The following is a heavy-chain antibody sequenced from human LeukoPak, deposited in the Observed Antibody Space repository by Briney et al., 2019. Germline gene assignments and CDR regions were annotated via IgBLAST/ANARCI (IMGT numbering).Heavy chain of an antibody. CDR2: IKSKTDGGTI. V-gene: IGHV3-15*01. Sequence: PGGSLRLSCAASGFSFRNAWMSWVRQAPGKGLEWVGRIKSKTDGGTIDYAAPVKGRFTISRDDSKNTLYLQMNSLKTEDTAVYYCAKTSVGEGRIIGSGYFDNWGQGTLVTVSS. J-gene: IGHJ4*02. D-gene: IGHD2-15*01. CDR1: GFSFRNAW. CDR3: AKTSVGEGRIIGSGYFDN.